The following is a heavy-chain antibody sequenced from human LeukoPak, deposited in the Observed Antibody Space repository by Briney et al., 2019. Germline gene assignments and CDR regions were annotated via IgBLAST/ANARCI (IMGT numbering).Heavy chain of an antibody. CDR2: ISGNGGST. CDR3: AKWFGESPFDY. CDR1: GFTFSTDA. V-gene: IGHV3-23*01. J-gene: IGHJ4*02. Sequence: GGSLRLSCAASGFTFSTDAMSWVRQAPGKGLEWVSAISGNGGSTYYADSVKGRFTIPRDNSKNTLYLQMNSLRAEDTAVYYCAKWFGESPFDYWGQGTLVTVSS. D-gene: IGHD3-10*01.